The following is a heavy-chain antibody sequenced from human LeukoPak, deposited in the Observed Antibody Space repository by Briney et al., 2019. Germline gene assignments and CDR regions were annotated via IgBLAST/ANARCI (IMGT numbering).Heavy chain of an antibody. D-gene: IGHD5-24*01. CDR1: GYSISDGNY. Sequence: PSETLSLTCTVSGYSISDGNYWGWIRQPPGKGLEWIGSIFHTGSTYDNPSLKSRVTTSVDTSKNQFSLSLNSVTAADTAVYYCARRRDGYNFGSLYFDYWGQGILVTVSS. J-gene: IGHJ4*02. CDR3: ARRRDGYNFGSLYFDY. CDR2: IFHTGST. V-gene: IGHV4-38-2*02.